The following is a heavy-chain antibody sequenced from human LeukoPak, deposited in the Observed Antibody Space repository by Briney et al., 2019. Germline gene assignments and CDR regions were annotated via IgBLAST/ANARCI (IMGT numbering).Heavy chain of an antibody. CDR1: GSTFSSYA. CDR2: ISYDGSNK. Sequence: GGSLRLSCAASGSTFSSYAMHWVRQAPGKGLEWVAVISYDGSNKYYADSVKGRFTISRHNSKNTLYLQMNSLRAEDTAVYYCARFYGDYFDYWGQETLVTVSS. CDR3: ARFYGDYFDY. D-gene: IGHD4-17*01. J-gene: IGHJ4*02. V-gene: IGHV3-30*14.